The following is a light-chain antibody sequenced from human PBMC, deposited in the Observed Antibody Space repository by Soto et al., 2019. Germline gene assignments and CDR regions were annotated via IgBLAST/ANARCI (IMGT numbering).Light chain of an antibody. CDR3: CSYAGSSTL. Sequence: QSALTQPRSVSGSPGQSVTISCTGTSSDVGGFNFVSWYQQYPGKVPKLIIYDVSLRPSGVPDRFSASKSDNTASLTISGLQAEDEADYYCCSYAGSSTLFGGGTQLTVL. J-gene: IGLJ2*01. CDR1: SSDVGGFNF. CDR2: DVS. V-gene: IGLV2-11*01.